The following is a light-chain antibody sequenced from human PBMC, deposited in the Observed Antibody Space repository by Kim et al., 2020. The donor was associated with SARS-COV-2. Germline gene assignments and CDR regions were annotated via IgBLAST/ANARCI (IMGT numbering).Light chain of an antibody. CDR1: SSDIGTYNR. J-gene: IGLJ3*02. Sequence: QSVTISCIGTSSDIGTYNRVTWYQQPPGTAPKLMVYDVSPRPSGVPDRFSGSKSGNTASLTISGLQAEDEADYYCSSRTSSSTYVLFGGGTQLTVL. CDR3: SSRTSSSTYVL. CDR2: DVS. V-gene: IGLV2-18*02.